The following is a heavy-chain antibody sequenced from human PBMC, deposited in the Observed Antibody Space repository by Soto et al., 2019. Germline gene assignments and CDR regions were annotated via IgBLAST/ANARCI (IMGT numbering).Heavy chain of an antibody. Sequence: SETRSRTCTVSGGSISSYSWSWIRQPPGKGLEWIGYIYYSGSTNYKPSLKSRVTISVDTSKNQFSLTLSSVTAADTAVYYCARAVDTALDYWGQGTLVTVS. J-gene: IGHJ4*02. CDR3: ARAVDTALDY. CDR1: GGSISSYS. V-gene: IGHV4-59*01. CDR2: IYYSGST. D-gene: IGHD5-18*01.